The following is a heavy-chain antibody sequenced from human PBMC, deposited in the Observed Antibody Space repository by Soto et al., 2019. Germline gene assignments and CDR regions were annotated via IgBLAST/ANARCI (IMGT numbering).Heavy chain of an antibody. CDR3: ARVPAY. CDR1: GGSISSGGYY. J-gene: IGHJ4*02. CDR2: IYHSGST. Sequence: QLQLQESGSGLVKPSQTLSLTCAVSGGSISSGGYYWSWIRQPPGQGLEWIAYIYHSGSTYYNPTLTSRVTMSVDRPKHQFSPKLSSVKAADTAVYYCARVPAYWGQGTLVPVSS. V-gene: IGHV4-30-2*01.